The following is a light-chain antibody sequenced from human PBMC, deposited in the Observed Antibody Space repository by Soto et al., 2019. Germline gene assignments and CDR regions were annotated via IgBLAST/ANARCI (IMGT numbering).Light chain of an antibody. CDR1: SSDVGGYNY. CDR3: CSYAGSSLVV. V-gene: IGLV2-11*01. Sequence: QSVLTQPRSVSGSPGQSVTISCTGTSSDVGGYNYVSWYQQHPGKAPKLMIYDVSKRPSGVPDRFSGSKSGNTASLTISGLQAEDEADYYCCSYAGSSLVVFGGGTQLTV. CDR2: DVS. J-gene: IGLJ2*01.